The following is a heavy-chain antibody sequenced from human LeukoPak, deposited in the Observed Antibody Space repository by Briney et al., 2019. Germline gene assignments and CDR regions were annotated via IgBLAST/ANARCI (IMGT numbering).Heavy chain of an antibody. J-gene: IGHJ4*02. CDR3: ISGYYPRRFDF. Sequence: GGSLRLSCAASGFTFSNCNMNWVRQAPRKGLEWISYIGSGSSIIHYADSVQGRFSISRDDAKNSLYLQMNSLRAEDTAVYYCISGYYPRRFDFWGQGTLVTVSS. CDR1: GFTFSNCN. V-gene: IGHV3-48*01. D-gene: IGHD3-3*01. CDR2: IGSGSSII.